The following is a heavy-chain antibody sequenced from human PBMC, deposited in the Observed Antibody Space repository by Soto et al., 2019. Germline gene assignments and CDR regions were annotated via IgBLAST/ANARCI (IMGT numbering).Heavy chain of an antibody. CDR3: ARGEDAFFYYGLDV. CDR1: GGSITSSY. V-gene: IGHV4-59*01. Sequence: PSETLSLTCTVSGGSITSSYWSWIRRPPGKGLEWIAYIYDTGISGYTPSTSYNPSLKSRVTVSVDTSKSQLSLKLTSVTAADTAVYYCARGEDAFFYYGLDVWGQGITVTVSS. CDR2: IYDTGISGYTPST. J-gene: IGHJ6*02.